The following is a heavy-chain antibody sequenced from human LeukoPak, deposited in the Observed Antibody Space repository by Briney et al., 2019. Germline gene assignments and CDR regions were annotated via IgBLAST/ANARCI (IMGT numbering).Heavy chain of an antibody. CDR2: IYPGGSGI. CDR1: GYSFTNYW. J-gene: IGHJ3*02. CDR3: ARQLSSGWHHAAFDI. Sequence: GESLKISCKGSGYSFTNYWIGWVRQMLGKGLEWMGIIYPGGSGIRYSPSFQGQVTISADKSINTAFLQWSSLRASDTAMYYCARQLSSGWHHAAFDIWGLGTLVTVSS. D-gene: IGHD6-19*01. V-gene: IGHV5-51*01.